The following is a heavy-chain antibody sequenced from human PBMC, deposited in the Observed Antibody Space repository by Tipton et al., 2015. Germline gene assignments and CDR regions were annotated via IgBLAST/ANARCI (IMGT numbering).Heavy chain of an antibody. CDR1: SDSINKYY. Sequence: TLSLTCTVSSDSINKYYWSWIRQPPGKELQWIGYIQYSGGTNYNPSLESRVSMSVDTSKTQFSLEMRSVTATDTAVYFCARDLEHGMDVWGQRTTVTVS. J-gene: IGHJ6*02. CDR2: IQYSGGT. V-gene: IGHV4-59*01. CDR3: ARDLEHGMDV.